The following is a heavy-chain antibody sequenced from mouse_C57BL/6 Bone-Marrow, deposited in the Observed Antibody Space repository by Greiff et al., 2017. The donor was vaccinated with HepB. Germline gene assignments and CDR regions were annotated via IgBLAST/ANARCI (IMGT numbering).Heavy chain of an antibody. Sequence: QVQLQQPGAKLVKPGASVKLSCKASGYTFTSYWMHWVKQRPGQGLEWIGMIHPNSGSTNYNEKFKSKATLTIDKSSSTAYMQLSSLTSEDSAVYYCARCYGSSPFAYWGQGTLVTVSA. J-gene: IGHJ3*01. V-gene: IGHV1-64*01. D-gene: IGHD1-1*01. CDR3: ARCYGSSPFAY. CDR2: IHPNSGST. CDR1: GYTFTSYW.